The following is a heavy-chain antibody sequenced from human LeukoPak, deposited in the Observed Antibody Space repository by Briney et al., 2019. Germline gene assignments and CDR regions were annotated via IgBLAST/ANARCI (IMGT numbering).Heavy chain of an antibody. V-gene: IGHV4-34*01. CDR1: GGSFSDYY. J-gene: IGHJ4*02. CDR2: INHTGST. D-gene: IGHD5-24*01. CDR3: ARQLEMAIIADYFDY. Sequence: SETLSLTCAVYGGSFSDYYWSWIRQSPGKGLEWIGEINHTGSTKYNPSLKSRVTISVDTSKNQFSLKLSSMTAADTAVYYCARQLEMAIIADYFDYWGQGTLVTVSS.